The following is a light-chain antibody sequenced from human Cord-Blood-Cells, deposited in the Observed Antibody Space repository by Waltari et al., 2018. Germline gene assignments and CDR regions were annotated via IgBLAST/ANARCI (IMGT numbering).Light chain of an antibody. V-gene: IGLV2-14*01. CDR3: SSYTSSSTV. CDR1: SSDVGGYNY. Sequence: QSALTQPASVSGSPGQSITISCTGTSSDVGGYNYVSWYQQHPGEAPKLMIYDVSKRPSGVSNRCSGSKSGNTASLTISGLQAEDEADYYCSSYTSSSTVFGGGTKLTVL. CDR2: DVS. J-gene: IGLJ3*02.